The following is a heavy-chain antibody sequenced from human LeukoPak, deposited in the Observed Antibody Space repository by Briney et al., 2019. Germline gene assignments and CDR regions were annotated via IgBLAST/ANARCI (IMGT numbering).Heavy chain of an antibody. CDR3: ARDSGSYSLPVY. Sequence: SVKVSCKASGGTFSSCAISWVRQAPGQGLEWMGGIIPIFGTANYAQKFQGRVTITTDESTSTAYMELSSLRSEDTAVYYCARDSGSYSLPVYWGQGTLVTVSS. J-gene: IGHJ4*02. CDR1: GGTFSSCA. V-gene: IGHV1-69*05. CDR2: IIPIFGTA. D-gene: IGHD6-13*01.